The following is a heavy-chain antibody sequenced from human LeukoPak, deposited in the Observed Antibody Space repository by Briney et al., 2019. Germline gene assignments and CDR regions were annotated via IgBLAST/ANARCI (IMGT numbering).Heavy chain of an antibody. CDR3: ARLSSGSSSWYDIDY. D-gene: IGHD6-13*01. CDR2: IYYSGTT. CDR1: GGSITSYY. Sequence: SETLSLTCIVSGGSITSYYWSWIRQPPGKGLEWIGYIYYSGTTNYNPSLKSRVTISVNTSKDQFSLKLNSVTAADTAVYYCARLSSGSSSWYDIDYWGQGTLVTVSS. V-gene: IGHV4-59*08. J-gene: IGHJ4*02.